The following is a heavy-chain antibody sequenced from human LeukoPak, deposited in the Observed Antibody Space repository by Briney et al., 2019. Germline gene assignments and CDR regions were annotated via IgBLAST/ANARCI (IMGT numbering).Heavy chain of an antibody. J-gene: IGHJ4*02. CDR3: ARGHCSGGSCYDY. V-gene: IGHV1-69*13. CDR2: IIPIFGTA. Sequence: SVKVSCKASGGTFSSYTISWVRQAPGQGLEWMGGIIPIFGTANYAQKFQGRVTITADESTSTAYMELSSLRSEDTAVYYCARGHCSGGSCYDYWGQGTLVTVSS. CDR1: GGTFSSYT. D-gene: IGHD2-15*01.